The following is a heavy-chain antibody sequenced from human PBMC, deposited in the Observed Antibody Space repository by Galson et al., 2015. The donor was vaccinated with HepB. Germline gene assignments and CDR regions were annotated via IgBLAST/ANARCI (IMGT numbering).Heavy chain of an antibody. J-gene: IGHJ2*01. Sequence: SLRLSCAASGLIVSNNYMTWVRQAPGKGLEWVSLIYGGGDTNYADSVRGRFTISRDFSKSTLYVQMTSLTTEDTAVYYCASSSDPTRNWHFDLWGRGTQVIVSS. V-gene: IGHV3-66*02. CDR1: GLIVSNNY. D-gene: IGHD6-19*01. CDR2: IYGGGDT. CDR3: ASSSDPTRNWHFDL.